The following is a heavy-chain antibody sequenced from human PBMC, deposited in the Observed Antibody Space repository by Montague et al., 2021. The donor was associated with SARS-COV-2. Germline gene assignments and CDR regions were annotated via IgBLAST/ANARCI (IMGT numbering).Heavy chain of an antibody. J-gene: IGHJ5*02. Sequence: SVKVSCKASGYTFTSYGISWVRQAPGQGLEWMGWVSAYNGDTHYAQKLQDRVTMTTVTSTSTAYMELRSLTSDDTAMYHCARRGFYFWFDPWGQGTLVTVSS. CDR2: VSAYNGDT. CDR1: GYTFTSYG. V-gene: IGHV1-18*01. D-gene: IGHD2/OR15-2a*01. CDR3: ARRGFYFWFDP.